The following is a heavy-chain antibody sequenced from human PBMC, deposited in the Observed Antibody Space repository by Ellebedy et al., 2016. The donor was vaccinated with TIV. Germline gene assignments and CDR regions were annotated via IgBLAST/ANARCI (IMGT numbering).Heavy chain of an antibody. Sequence: SETLSLXXTVSGASISRSNYYWGWMRQPPGKGLEWIASISYSGTTYYYPSLKSRVTISADTSKNQFSLRLSSVTAADTAVYYCVGYIVGAGVDFWGQGTLLTVSS. CDR1: GASISRSNYY. CDR3: VGYIVGAGVDF. CDR2: ISYSGTT. V-gene: IGHV4-39*07. J-gene: IGHJ4*02. D-gene: IGHD1-26*01.